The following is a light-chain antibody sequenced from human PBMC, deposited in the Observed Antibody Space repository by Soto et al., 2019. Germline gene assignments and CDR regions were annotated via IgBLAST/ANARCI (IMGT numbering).Light chain of an antibody. CDR3: DSYTNSRAYV. V-gene: IGLV2-14*01. Sequence: SVLTQPASVSGSPGLSITISCTGTTRDVVGYNYVSWYQEHSGKAPKLIIHEVSYRSSGVSNRFSGSKSGNAASLTISGIQAEDEADYYCDSYTNSRAYVIGIGTKVTVL. J-gene: IGLJ1*01. CDR1: TRDVVGYNY. CDR2: EVS.